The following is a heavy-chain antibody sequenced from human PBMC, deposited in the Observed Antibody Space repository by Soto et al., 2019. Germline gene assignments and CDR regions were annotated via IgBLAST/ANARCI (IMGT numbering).Heavy chain of an antibody. J-gene: IGHJ4*02. Sequence: QVELVESGGGLVKPGGSLRLSCAASGLSFSDYYMSWIRQAPGKGLEWIAYITSSSSTIYYADSVKGRFTISRNDAKNSLYLQRDRLRAEDTAVYYCSTVFRSSNFNYWGQGTLVTVSS. CDR1: GLSFSDYY. V-gene: IGHV3-11*01. CDR3: STVFRSSNFNY. CDR2: ITSSSSTI. D-gene: IGHD3-10*02.